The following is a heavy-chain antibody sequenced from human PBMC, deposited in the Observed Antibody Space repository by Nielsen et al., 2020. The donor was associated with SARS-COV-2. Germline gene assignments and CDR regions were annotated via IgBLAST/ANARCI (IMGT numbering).Heavy chain of an antibody. Sequence: VRQMPGKGLEWMGRINPNSGGTNYAQKFQGRVTMTRDTSISAAYMELSRLRSDDTAVYYCARGEGSSSWRPNWFDPWGQGTLVTVSS. CDR3: ARGEGSSSWRPNWFDP. J-gene: IGHJ5*02. V-gene: IGHV1-2*06. D-gene: IGHD6-13*01. CDR2: INPNSGGT.